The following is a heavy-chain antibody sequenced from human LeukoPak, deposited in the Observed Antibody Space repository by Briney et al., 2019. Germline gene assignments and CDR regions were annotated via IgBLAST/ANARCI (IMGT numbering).Heavy chain of an antibody. CDR3: AKDRSYYDSSGYIYYFDY. J-gene: IGHJ4*02. CDR2: GSGSGVST. Sequence: GGSLSLSCAASGVTISSNAMSWGRQGPAQGLGLVSGGSGSGVSTYYADSVKGRFTISRDNSKNTLYLQMNSLRAEDTAVYYCAKDRSYYDSSGYIYYFDYWGQGTLVTVSS. CDR1: GVTISSNA. D-gene: IGHD3-22*01. V-gene: IGHV3-23*01.